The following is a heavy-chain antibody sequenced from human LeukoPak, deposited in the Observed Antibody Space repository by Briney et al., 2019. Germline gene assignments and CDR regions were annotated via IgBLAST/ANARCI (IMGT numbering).Heavy chain of an antibody. CDR1: DDSISDYY. V-gene: IGHV4-59*01. D-gene: IGHD3-22*01. CDR3: ARGSRRHYDGSGYYFGEFDY. J-gene: IGHJ4*02. Sequence: SETMSLTCTVSDDSISDYYRGWIRQPPGKGLEWIGYIHNSGTSTYNLSLKSRVTISADTSKNQFSLKLNSMTTADTAMYYCARGSRRHYDGSGYYFGEFDYWGQGILVTVSS. CDR2: IHNSGTS.